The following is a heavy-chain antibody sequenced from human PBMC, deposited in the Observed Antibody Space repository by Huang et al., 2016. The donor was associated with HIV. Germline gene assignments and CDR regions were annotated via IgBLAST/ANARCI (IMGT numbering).Heavy chain of an antibody. CDR3: ARVRCSGGYCYGWFDT. CDR2: TCNRAKGDN. D-gene: IGHD2-15*01. J-gene: IGHJ5*02. CDR1: GDSVSSSSSA. Sequence: QVQLQQSGPGLVRPSQTLSLTCAISGDSVSSSSSAWNWIRQSPSSGLEWVGRTCNRAKGDNEFAPSVRTRMTINPDTAKNHLSLRLNSVTPDDTAVYYCARVRCSGGYCYGWFDTWGQGILVTVSS. V-gene: IGHV6-1*01.